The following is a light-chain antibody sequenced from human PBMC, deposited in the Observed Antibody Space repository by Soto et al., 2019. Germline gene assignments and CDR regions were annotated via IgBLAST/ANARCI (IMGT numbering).Light chain of an antibody. CDR1: QRISTSY. J-gene: IGKJ3*01. CDR3: QQYGDSPFT. Sequence: EIVLTQSLGTLSLSAGERATLSCRASQRISTSYLAWYQQKPGRAPRVLVYGTSTRATGIPSRFSGSGSGTDFTLTISRLEPEDFAVYYCQQYGDSPFTFGPGTKVDIK. V-gene: IGKV3-20*01. CDR2: GTS.